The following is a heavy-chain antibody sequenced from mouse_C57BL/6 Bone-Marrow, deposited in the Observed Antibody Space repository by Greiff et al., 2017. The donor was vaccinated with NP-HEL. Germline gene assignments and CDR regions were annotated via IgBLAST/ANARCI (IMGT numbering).Heavy chain of an antibody. J-gene: IGHJ4*01. CDR3: ARVVAPYYAMDY. CDR1: GFTFTDYF. V-gene: IGHV1-36*01. CDR2: VYPYNGGT. Sequence: VQLQQSGPVLVKPGPSVKISCKASGFTFTDYFMHWVKQSHGQSLELIRLVYPYNGGTSSHQKFKGKATLTVDTSSSTAYMELNSLTSEDSAVYYCARVVAPYYAMDYWGQGTSVTVSS. D-gene: IGHD1-1*01.